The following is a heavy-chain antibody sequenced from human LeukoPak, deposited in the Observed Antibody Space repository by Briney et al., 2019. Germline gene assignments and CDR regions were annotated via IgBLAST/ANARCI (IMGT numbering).Heavy chain of an antibody. Sequence: LGESLKISCKGSGYSFTSYWIGWVRQMPGKGLEWMGIIYPGDSDTRYSPSFQGQVTISADKSISTAYLQWSSLKASDTAMYYCARYLITMVRGIRPCYYYYGMDVWGQGTTVTVSS. D-gene: IGHD3-10*01. CDR2: IYPGDSDT. V-gene: IGHV5-51*01. J-gene: IGHJ6*02. CDR3: ARYLITMVRGIRPCYYYYGMDV. CDR1: GYSFTSYW.